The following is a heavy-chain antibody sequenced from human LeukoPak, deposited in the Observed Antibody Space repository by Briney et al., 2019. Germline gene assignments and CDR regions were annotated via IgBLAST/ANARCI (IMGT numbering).Heavy chain of an antibody. CDR3: ARDPPVVPAATSDIPGY. CDR2: IIPILGIA. D-gene: IGHD2-2*01. J-gene: IGHJ4*02. CDR1: GGTFSSYA. V-gene: IGHV1-69*04. Sequence: SVKVSCKASGGTFSSYAISWVRQAPGQGLEWMGRIIPILGIANYAQKFQGRVTITADKSTGTAYMELSSLRSEDTAVYYCARDPPVVPAATSDIPGYWGQGTLVTVSS.